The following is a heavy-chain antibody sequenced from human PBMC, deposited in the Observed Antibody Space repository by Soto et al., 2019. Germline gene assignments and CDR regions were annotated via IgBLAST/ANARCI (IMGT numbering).Heavy chain of an antibody. V-gene: IGHV1-18*01. CDR1: GYTFTSYG. CDR2: ISASNGNT. CDR3: ARDSVRYCRDGVCYQGYSPFAMVF. Sequence: ATVKVYCKASGYTFTSYGFSWVRQAPGQGLEWMGWISASNGNTNYAQKLHGRVTMTTDTSTGTAYMELRSLRSDDTATYYCARDSVRYCRDGVCYQGYSPFAMVFCGQAITLT. J-gene: IGHJ6*02. D-gene: IGHD2-8*01.